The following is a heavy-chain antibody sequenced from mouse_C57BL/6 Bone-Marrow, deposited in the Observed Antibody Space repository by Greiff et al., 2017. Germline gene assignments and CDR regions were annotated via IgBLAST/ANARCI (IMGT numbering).Heavy chain of an antibody. CDR1: GFTFSSYA. J-gene: IGHJ3*01. CDR2: ISSGGDYI. D-gene: IGHD3-2*02. V-gene: IGHV5-9-1*02. Sequence: DVQLVESGEGLVKPGGSLKLSCAASGFTFSSYAMSWVRQTPEKRLEWVAYISSGGDYIYYADTVKGRFTISRDNARNTLYLQMSSLKSEDTAMYYCTIDSSGYLWFAYWGQGTLVTVSA. CDR3: TIDSSGYLWFAY.